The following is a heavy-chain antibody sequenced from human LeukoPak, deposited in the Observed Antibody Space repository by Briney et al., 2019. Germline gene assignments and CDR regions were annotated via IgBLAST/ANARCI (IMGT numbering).Heavy chain of an antibody. J-gene: IGHJ4*02. CDR3: ARDPVSSSGLWEFDY. CDR2: INPNSGGT. D-gene: IGHD6-19*01. CDR1: GYTFTGYY. V-gene: IGHV1-2*02. Sequence: ASVKVSCKASGYTFTGYYMHWVRQAPGQGLEWMGWINPNSGGTNYAQTFQGRVTMTRDTSISTAYMELSRLRSDDTAVYYCARDPVSSSGLWEFDYWGQGTLVTVSS.